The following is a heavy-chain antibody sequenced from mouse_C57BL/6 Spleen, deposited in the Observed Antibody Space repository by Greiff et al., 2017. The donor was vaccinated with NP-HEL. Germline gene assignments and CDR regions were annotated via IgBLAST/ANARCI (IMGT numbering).Heavy chain of an antibody. CDR1: SYTFTSYG. Sequence: QVQLQQSGAELARPGASVKLSCKASSYTFTSYGISWVKQRTGQGLEWIGEIYPRSGNTYYNEKFKGKATLTADKSSSTAYMELRSLTSEDSAVYFCARIEIGSSYFAYWGQGTLVTVSA. CDR2: IYPRSGNT. V-gene: IGHV1-81*01. D-gene: IGHD1-1*01. CDR3: ARIEIGSSYFAY. J-gene: IGHJ3*01.